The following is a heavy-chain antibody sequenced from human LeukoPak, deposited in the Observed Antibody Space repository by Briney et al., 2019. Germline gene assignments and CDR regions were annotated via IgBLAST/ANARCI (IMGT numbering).Heavy chain of an antibody. CDR1: GFTVSSNY. J-gene: IGHJ4*02. V-gene: IGHV3-53*01. D-gene: IGHD6-6*01. CDR3: ARLPQYSSSSSILDY. Sequence: PGGSLRLSCAASGFTVSSNYMSWVRQAPGKGLEWVSVIYSGGSTYYADSVKGRFTISRDNSKNTLYLQMNSLRAEDTAVYYCARLPQYSSSSSILDYWGQGTLVTVSS. CDR2: IYSGGST.